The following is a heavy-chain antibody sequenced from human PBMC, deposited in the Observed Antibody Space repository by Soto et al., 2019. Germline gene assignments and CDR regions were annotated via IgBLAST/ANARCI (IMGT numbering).Heavy chain of an antibody. D-gene: IGHD4-17*01. CDR3: ARPDYGDYEPAFDY. J-gene: IGHJ4*02. CDR1: GFTFSSYW. CDR2: INSDGSST. V-gene: IGHV3-74*01. Sequence: QPGGSLRLSCAASGFTFSSYWMHWVRQAPGKGLVGVSRINSDGSSTSYADSVKGRFTISRDNAKNTLYLQMNSLRAEDTAVYYCARPDYGDYEPAFDYWGQGTLVTAPQ.